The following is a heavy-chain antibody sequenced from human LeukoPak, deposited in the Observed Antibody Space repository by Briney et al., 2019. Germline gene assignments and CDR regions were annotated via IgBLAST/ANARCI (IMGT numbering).Heavy chain of an antibody. CDR1: GSTFSSYS. D-gene: IGHD1-1*01. V-gene: IGHV3-21*01. J-gene: IGHJ3*02. CDR3: ARAIRTTGRNDAFDI. Sequence: GGSLRLSCAASGSTFSSYSMNWVRQAPGKGLEWVSSISSSSSYIYYADSVKGRFTISRDNAKNSLYLQMNSLRAEDTAVYYCARAIRTTGRNDAFDIWGQGTMVTVSS. CDR2: ISSSSSYI.